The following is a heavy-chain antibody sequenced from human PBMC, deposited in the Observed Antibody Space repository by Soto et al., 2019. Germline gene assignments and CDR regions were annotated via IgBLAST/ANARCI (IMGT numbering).Heavy chain of an antibody. D-gene: IGHD3-10*01. CDR3: ARWGITMVRGGKYYYYGMDV. CDR2: INHSGST. Sequence: PSETLSLTCAVYGGSFSGYYWSWIRQPPGKGLEWIGEINHSGSTNYNPSLKSRVTISVDTSKNQFSLKLSSVTAADTAVYYCARWGITMVRGGKYYYYGMDVWGQGTTVTVS. CDR1: GGSFSGYY. V-gene: IGHV4-34*01. J-gene: IGHJ6*02.